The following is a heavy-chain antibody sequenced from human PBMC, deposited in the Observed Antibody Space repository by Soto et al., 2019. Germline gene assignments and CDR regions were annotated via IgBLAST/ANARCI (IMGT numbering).Heavy chain of an antibody. CDR3: ARAAIHAHQLEGQLPTSQTLDY. D-gene: IGHD1-1*01. CDR1: GYTFTSYA. V-gene: IGHV1-3*01. Sequence: ASVKVSCKASGYTFTSYAMHWVRQAPGQRLEWMGWINAGNGNTKYSQKFQGRVTITRDTSASTAYMELSSLRSEDTAVYYCARAAIHAHQLEGQLPTSQTLDYWGQGTLVTVSS. CDR2: INAGNGNT. J-gene: IGHJ4*02.